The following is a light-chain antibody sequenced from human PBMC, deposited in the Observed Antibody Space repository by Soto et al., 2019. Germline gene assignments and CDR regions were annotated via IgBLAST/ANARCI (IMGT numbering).Light chain of an antibody. CDR1: QGISSW. J-gene: IGKJ4*01. V-gene: IGKV1D-12*01. CDR3: QQTKTFPFT. Sequence: DIQMTQSPSSVSASVGDGVTITCRASQGISSWLAWYQQKPGKAPKLLISAASSLQSGVPSRFSGSGSGTDFPLTINGLQPEDCASYYCQQTKTFPFTVGGGTKVESK. CDR2: AAS.